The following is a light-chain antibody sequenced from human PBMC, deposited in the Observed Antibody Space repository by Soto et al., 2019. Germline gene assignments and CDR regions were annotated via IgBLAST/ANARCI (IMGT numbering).Light chain of an antibody. J-gene: IGLJ2*01. CDR1: NIGSKN. V-gene: IGLV3-9*01. Sequence: SYELTQPLSVSVALGQTARITCGGNNIGSKNVHWYQLNPGQAPVLVIYRDTNRPSGIPERFSGSNSGNTATLAISRAQAGDDAEYYCQVWDSSTVVFGGGTKLTVL. CDR2: RDT. CDR3: QVWDSSTVV.